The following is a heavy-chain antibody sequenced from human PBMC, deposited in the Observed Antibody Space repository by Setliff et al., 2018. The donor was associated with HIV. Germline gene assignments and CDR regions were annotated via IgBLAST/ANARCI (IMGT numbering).Heavy chain of an antibody. CDR3: ARGRGQWLGL. CDR1: GGSFSGYY. D-gene: IGHD6-19*01. CDR2: INHSGST. J-gene: IGHJ4*02. V-gene: IGHV4-34*01. Sequence: SETLSLTCAVYGGSFSGYYWSWIRQPPGKGLEWIGEINHSGSTNYNPFLKSRVTISVDTSKNQFSLKLSSVTAADTAVYYCARGRGQWLGLWGQGTLVTVSS.